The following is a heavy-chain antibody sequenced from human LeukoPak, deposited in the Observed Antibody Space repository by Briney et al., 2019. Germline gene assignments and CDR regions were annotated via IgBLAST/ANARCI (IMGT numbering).Heavy chain of an antibody. CDR2: ISGSGRYT. D-gene: IGHD3-22*01. Sequence: GGSLRLSCAASGFTFSAYAMTWVRQAPGKGLEWLSAISGSGRYTYYADSVKGRVTISRDNSKNTLYLQMNSLRAEDTAVYYCARDDLSLDYYDSSGPPRFDPWGQGTLVTVSS. J-gene: IGHJ5*02. V-gene: IGHV3-23*01. CDR1: GFTFSAYA. CDR3: ARDDLSLDYYDSSGPPRFDP.